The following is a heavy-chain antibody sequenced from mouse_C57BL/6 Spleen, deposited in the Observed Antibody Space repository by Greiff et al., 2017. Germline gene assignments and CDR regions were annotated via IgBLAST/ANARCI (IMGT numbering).Heavy chain of an antibody. CDR3: ARGGFITTVVATDFDY. Sequence: VQLKQSGPELVKPGASVKMSCKASGYTFTDYNMHWVKQSHGKSLEWIGYINPNNGGTSYNQKFKGKATLTVNESSSTAYMELRSLTSEDSAVYYCARGGFITTVVATDFDYWGQGTTLTVSS. V-gene: IGHV1-22*01. J-gene: IGHJ2*01. CDR2: INPNNGGT. CDR1: GYTFTDYN. D-gene: IGHD1-1*01.